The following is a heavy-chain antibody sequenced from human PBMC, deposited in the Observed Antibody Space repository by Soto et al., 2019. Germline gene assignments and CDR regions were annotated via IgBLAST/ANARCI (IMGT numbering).Heavy chain of an antibody. D-gene: IGHD2-8*01. V-gene: IGHV1-69*02. CDR3: ARAPVLMVYATPRYYYYMDV. J-gene: IGHJ6*03. Sequence: QVQLVQSGAEVQKPGSSVKVSCKASGGTFSSYTISWVRQAPGQGLEWMGRIIPILGIANYAQKFQGRVTITADKSTSTAYMELSSLRSEDTAVYYCARAPVLMVYATPRYYYYMDVWGKGTTVTVSS. CDR2: IIPILGIA. CDR1: GGTFSSYT.